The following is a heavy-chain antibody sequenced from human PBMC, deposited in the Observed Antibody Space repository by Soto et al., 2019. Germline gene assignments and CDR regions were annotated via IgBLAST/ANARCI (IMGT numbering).Heavy chain of an antibody. Sequence: GGSLRLSCTASGLTFTSSSFHWVRQAPGKGLEWVAVISENGDRQYSTESVRGRFLISRDSSKNTVYLQMNSLRPEDTGVYFCARRLATTVSALGYWGQGALVTVSS. J-gene: IGHJ4*02. V-gene: IGHV3-30-3*01. CDR1: GLTFTSSS. D-gene: IGHD4-17*01. CDR3: ARRLATTVSALGY. CDR2: ISENGDRQ.